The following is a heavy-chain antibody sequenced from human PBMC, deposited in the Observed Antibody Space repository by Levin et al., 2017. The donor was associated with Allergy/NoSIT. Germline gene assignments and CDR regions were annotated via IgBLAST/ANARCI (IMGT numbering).Heavy chain of an antibody. J-gene: IGHJ6*02. CDR1: GYTFTSYG. V-gene: IGHV1-18*01. CDR2: ISAYNGNT. D-gene: IGHD3-10*01. Sequence: GASVKVSCKASGYTFTSYGISWVRQAPGQGLEWMGWISAYNGNTNYAQKLQGRVTMTTDTSTSTAYMELRSLRSDDTAVYYCARVTPTMVRGVSYYYYYGMDVWGQGTTVTVSS. CDR3: ARVTPTMVRGVSYYYYYGMDV.